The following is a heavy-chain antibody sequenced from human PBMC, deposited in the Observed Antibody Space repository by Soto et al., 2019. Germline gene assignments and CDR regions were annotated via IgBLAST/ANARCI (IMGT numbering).Heavy chain of an antibody. J-gene: IGHJ4*02. D-gene: IGHD6-19*01. CDR1: GFRFSIYS. CDR3: ARSVEGHFDY. V-gene: IGHV3-48*02. Sequence: EVQLVESGGNLVQPGGSLRLSCAASGFRFSIYSMNWVRQAPGKGLEWSAYITSDTKTIKYADSVKGRFTISRDNGKNSVYLHMNSLRDEDTAVDYCARSVEGHFDYWGQGTVVTVSA. CDR2: ITSDTKTI.